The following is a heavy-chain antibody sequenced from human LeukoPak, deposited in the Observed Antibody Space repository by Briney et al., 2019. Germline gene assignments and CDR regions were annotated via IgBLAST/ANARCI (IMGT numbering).Heavy chain of an antibody. CDR2: IIPIFGTA. V-gene: IGHV1-69*06. J-gene: IGHJ4*02. Sequence: ASVKVSCEASGGTFSSYAISWVRQAPGQGLEWMGGIIPIFGTANYAQKFQGRVTITADKSTSKAYMELRSLRSEDTAVYYCAREGDSSTWYYFDYWGQGTLVTVSS. D-gene: IGHD6-13*01. CDR3: AREGDSSTWYYFDY. CDR1: GGTFSSYA.